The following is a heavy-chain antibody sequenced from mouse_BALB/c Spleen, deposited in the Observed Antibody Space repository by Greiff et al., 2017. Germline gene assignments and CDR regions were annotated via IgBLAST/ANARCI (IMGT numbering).Heavy chain of an antibody. J-gene: IGHJ4*01. CDR1: GYSITSDYA. D-gene: IGHD2-14*01. CDR2: ISYSGST. Sequence: EVKLMESGPGLVKPSQSLSLTCTVTGYSITSDYAWNWIRQFPGNKLEWMGYISYSGSTSYNPSLKSRISITRDTSKNQFFLQLNSVTTEDTATYYCARHEVRRDYAMDYWGQGTSVTVSS. V-gene: IGHV3-2*02. CDR3: ARHEVRRDYAMDY.